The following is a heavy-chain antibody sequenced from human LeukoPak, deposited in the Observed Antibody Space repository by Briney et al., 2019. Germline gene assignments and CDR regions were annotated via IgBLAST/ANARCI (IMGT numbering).Heavy chain of an antibody. CDR2: ISSSGNTI. V-gene: IGHV3-48*03. Sequence: GGSLRLSCAASGFTFSSYEMNWVRPAPGKGLEWISYISSSGNTIYYTYSVKGRFTISRDNAKNSLYLQMNSLRAEDTAVYYCARDAPDYWGQGTLGTVSS. J-gene: IGHJ4*02. CDR3: ARDAPDY. CDR1: GFTFSSYE.